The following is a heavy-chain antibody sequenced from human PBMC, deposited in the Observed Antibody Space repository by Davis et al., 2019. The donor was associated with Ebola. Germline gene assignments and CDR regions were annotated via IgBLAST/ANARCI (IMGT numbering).Heavy chain of an antibody. D-gene: IGHD1-7*01. CDR1: GGSISSYY. CDR3: ARQIYNWNYNYYYYCMDV. Sequence: PSETLSLTCTVSGGSISSYYWSWIRQPPGKGLEWIGYIYYSGSTTYNPSLKSRVTILVDTSKNQFSLKLSSVTAADTAVYYCARQIYNWNYNYYYYCMDVWGKGTTVTVSS. V-gene: IGHV4-59*01. J-gene: IGHJ6*03. CDR2: IYYSGST.